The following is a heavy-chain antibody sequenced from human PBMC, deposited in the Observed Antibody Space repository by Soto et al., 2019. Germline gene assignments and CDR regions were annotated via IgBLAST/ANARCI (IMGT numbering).Heavy chain of an antibody. CDR1: GGTFSSYA. CDR3: ARTNYYGSGSYSDFDY. D-gene: IGHD3-10*01. CDR2: IIPIFDTT. V-gene: IGHV1-69*01. J-gene: IGHJ4*02. Sequence: QVQLVQSGAEVKKPGSSVKVSCKAPGGTFSSYAISWARQAPGQGLEWMGGIIPIFDTTNYAQKFQGRVTITADGSTSTAYMELSSLRSEDTAVYYCARTNYYGSGSYSDFDYWGQGTLVTVSS.